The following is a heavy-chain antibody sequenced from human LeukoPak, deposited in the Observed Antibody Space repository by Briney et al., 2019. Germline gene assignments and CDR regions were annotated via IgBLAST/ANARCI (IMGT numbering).Heavy chain of an antibody. CDR3: ARADILTGYDAFDI. CDR2: INPNSGGT. Sequence: ASVKVSCKASGGTFSSYAISWVRQAPGQGLEWMGWINPNSGGTNYAQKFQGWVTMTRDTSISTAYMELSRLRSDDTAVYYCARADILTGYDAFDIWGQGTMVTVSS. J-gene: IGHJ3*02. CDR1: GGTFSSYA. V-gene: IGHV1-2*04. D-gene: IGHD3-9*01.